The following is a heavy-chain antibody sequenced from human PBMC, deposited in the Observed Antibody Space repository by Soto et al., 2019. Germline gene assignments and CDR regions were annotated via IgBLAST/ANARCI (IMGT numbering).Heavy chain of an antibody. CDR3: AREDILTGYYYYGMDV. CDR1: GFTFSSYA. V-gene: IGHV3-30-3*01. CDR2: ISYDGSNK. Sequence: PGGSLRLSCAASGFTFSSYAMHWVRQAPGKGLEWVAVISYDGSNKYYADSVKGRFTISRDNSKNTLYLQMNSLRAEDTAVYYSAREDILTGYYYYGMDVWGQGTTVTVSS. D-gene: IGHD3-9*01. J-gene: IGHJ6*02.